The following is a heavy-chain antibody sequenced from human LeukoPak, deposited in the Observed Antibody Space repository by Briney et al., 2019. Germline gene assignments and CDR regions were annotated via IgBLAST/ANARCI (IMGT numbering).Heavy chain of an antibody. Sequence: ASVKLSCKASGYTFSDYAMHWVRQAPGQRFEWMGWIDAGNGDTRYSQKFQGRVTITRDTSASTAYIELRSLRSEDTAVYYCARVGTEKKDYFDYWGQGTLVTVSS. CDR1: GYTFSDYA. V-gene: IGHV1-3*01. CDR2: IDAGNGDT. D-gene: IGHD1-1*01. CDR3: ARVGTEKKDYFDY. J-gene: IGHJ4*02.